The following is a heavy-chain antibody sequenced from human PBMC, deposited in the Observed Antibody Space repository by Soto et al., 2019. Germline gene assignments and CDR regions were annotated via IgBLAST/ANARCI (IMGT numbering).Heavy chain of an antibody. D-gene: IGHD2-2*01. J-gene: IGHJ4*02. Sequence: QVQLVQSGAEVKKPGASVKVSCKASGYTFTSYGISWVRQAPGQGLEWMGWISAYNGNTNYAQKLQGRVTMTTDTATSTAYMEMRSLRSDDTAVYYCARDGDGISTSCYAAAADYWGQGTLVTVSS. CDR3: ARDGDGISTSCYAAAADY. CDR1: GYTFTSYG. CDR2: ISAYNGNT. V-gene: IGHV1-18*01.